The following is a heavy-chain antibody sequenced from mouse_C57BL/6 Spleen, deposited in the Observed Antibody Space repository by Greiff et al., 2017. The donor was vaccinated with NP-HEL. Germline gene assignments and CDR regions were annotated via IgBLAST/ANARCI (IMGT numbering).Heavy chain of an antibody. J-gene: IGHJ3*01. CDR2: ISHLAYSI. CDR1: GFTFSDYG. Sequence: EVQLVESGGGLVQPGGSLKLSCAASGFTFSDYGMAWVRQAPREGPEWVAFISHLAYSIYYAETVTGRFTIARENAKNTLYLEMSSLRSEDTAMYYCARQSGTAWFAYWGQGTPVTVSA. V-gene: IGHV5-15*01. D-gene: IGHD4-1*01. CDR3: ARQSGTAWFAY.